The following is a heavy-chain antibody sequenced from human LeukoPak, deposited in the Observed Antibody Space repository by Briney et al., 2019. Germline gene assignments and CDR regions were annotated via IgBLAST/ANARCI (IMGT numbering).Heavy chain of an antibody. CDR1: GFTFSSYT. CDR3: ARAYYYGSGSYWYFDL. D-gene: IGHD3-10*01. J-gene: IGHJ2*01. CDR2: ISSSNSYI. V-gene: IGHV3-21*01. Sequence: GGSLRLSCAASGFTFSSYTMNWVRQVPGKGLEWVSSISSSNSYIYYADSVKGRFTISRDNAKNSLYLQMNSLRAEDTAVYYCARAYYYGSGSYWYFDLWGRGTLVTVSS.